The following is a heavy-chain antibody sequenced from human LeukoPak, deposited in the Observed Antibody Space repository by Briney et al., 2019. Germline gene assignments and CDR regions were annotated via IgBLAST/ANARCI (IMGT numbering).Heavy chain of an antibody. CDR1: GFTFSSYA. CDR2: ISYDGSNK. D-gene: IGHD5-12*01. Sequence: GGSLRLSCAASGFTFSSYAMHWVRQAPGKGLEWVAVISYDGSNKYYADSVKGRFTISRDNSKNTLYLQMNSLRAEDTAVYYCASLDSGLDYWGQGTLVTVSS. V-gene: IGHV3-30*04. CDR3: ASLDSGLDY. J-gene: IGHJ4*02.